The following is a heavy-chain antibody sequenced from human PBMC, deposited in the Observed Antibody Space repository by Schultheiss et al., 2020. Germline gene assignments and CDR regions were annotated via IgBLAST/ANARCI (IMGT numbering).Heavy chain of an antibody. CDR3: VRRGVHYYYGLDV. J-gene: IGHJ6*02. CDR2: MNPQRGNT. V-gene: IGHV1-8*01. CDR1: GYTFASYD. D-gene: IGHD3-10*01. Sequence: ASVKVSCKASGYTFASYDINWVRQASGQGLEWMGWMNPQRGNTGYAQKFQGRVTMTRNTSISTVYMELSSLRSEDTAVYYCVRRGVHYYYGLDVWGQGTTVTVYS.